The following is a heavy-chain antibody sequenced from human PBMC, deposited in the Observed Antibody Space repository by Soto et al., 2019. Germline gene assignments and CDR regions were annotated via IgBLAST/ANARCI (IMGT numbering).Heavy chain of an antibody. J-gene: IGHJ4*02. V-gene: IGHV1-18*03. Sequence: QVHLVQSGAEVKKPGASVKVSCKCSGYTFTSYGITWVRQAPGQGLEWMGWISAHNSNTNYAQKLQGRVTVTRDTATSTAYMELRSLRSDYVAVYYCARWRYGDYWGQGALVTVSS. CDR1: GYTFTSYG. CDR2: ISAHNSNT. CDR3: ARWRYGDY. D-gene: IGHD1-1*01.